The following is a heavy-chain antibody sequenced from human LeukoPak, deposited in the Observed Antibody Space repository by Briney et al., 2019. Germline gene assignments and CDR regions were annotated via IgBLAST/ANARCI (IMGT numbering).Heavy chain of an antibody. D-gene: IGHD6-13*01. V-gene: IGHV3-13*01. CDR3: ARVVSSSWDFDY. CDR1: GFTFSSYD. Sequence: PGGSLRLSCAASGFTFSSYDMHWVRQATGKGLEWVSAIGTAGDTYYPGSVKGRFTISRENAKNSLYLQMNSLRAGDTAVYYCARVVSSSWDFDYWGQGTLVTVSS. CDR2: IGTAGDT. J-gene: IGHJ4*02.